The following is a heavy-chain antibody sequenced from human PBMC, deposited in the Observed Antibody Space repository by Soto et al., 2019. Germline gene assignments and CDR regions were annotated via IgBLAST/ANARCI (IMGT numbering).Heavy chain of an antibody. Sequence: SETLSLTCTVSGYSISSGYHWAWIRPPPGKGLERLGSVHYSGNTYYNPSLKSRLTISVDKSKNQFSLNLSSVTAADTAVYYCARQDRVVAEGRWFDPWGQGTLVTVSS. CDR1: GYSISSGYH. V-gene: IGHV4-38-2*02. CDR3: ARQDRVVAEGRWFDP. CDR2: VHYSGNT. J-gene: IGHJ5*02. D-gene: IGHD2-15*01.